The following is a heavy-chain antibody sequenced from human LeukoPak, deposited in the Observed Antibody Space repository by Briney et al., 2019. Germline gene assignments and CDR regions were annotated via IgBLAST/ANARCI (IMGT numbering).Heavy chain of an antibody. CDR2: FDPEDGET. D-gene: IGHD3-10*01. J-gene: IGHJ6*04. Sequence: GASVKVSCKVSGYTLTELSMHWVRQAPGKGLEWMGGFDPEDGETIYAQKFQGRVTMTEDTSTDTAYMELSSLRSEDTAVYYCARSFMVRGVIIYGMDVWGKGTTVTVSS. V-gene: IGHV1-24*01. CDR3: ARSFMVRGVIIYGMDV. CDR1: GYTLTELS.